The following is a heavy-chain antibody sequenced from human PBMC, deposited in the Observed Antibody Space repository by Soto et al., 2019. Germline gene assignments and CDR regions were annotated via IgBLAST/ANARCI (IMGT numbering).Heavy chain of an antibody. D-gene: IGHD3-22*01. V-gene: IGHV4-31*03. CDR1: GGTISSGDYY. CDR3: ARERNYDSSGYSYYYGMAV. J-gene: IGHJ6*02. CDR2: IYYSGST. Sequence: PSETLSLTYTVSGGTISSGDYYWSWIRKHPGKGLEWIGYIYYSGSTYYNPSLKSRVTISVDTSKNQCSLKLSSVTAADTAVYYCARERNYDSSGYSYYYGMAVWGQGTTVTVSS.